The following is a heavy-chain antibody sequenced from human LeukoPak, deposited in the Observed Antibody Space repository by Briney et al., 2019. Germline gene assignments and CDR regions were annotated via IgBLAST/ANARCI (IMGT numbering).Heavy chain of an antibody. Sequence: SETLSLTCTVSGYSISSGYYWGWIRQPPGKGLEWIGSIYHSGSTYYNPSLKSRVTISVDTSKNQFSLKLSSVTAADTAVYYCARATGGVTTNPYYFDYWGQGTLVTVSS. CDR3: ARATGGVTTNPYYFDY. J-gene: IGHJ4*02. CDR1: GYSISSGYY. V-gene: IGHV4-38-2*02. CDR2: IYHSGST. D-gene: IGHD4-17*01.